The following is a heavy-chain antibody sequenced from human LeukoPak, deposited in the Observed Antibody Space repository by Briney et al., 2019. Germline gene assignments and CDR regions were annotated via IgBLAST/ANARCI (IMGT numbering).Heavy chain of an antibody. Sequence: GGSLRLSCAASGFTFSDYYMSWIRQAPGKGLEWVSYISSSSSYTNYADSVKGRFTTSRDNAKNSPYLQMNSLRAEDTAVYYCARAPGRYYDIDYWGQGTLVTVSS. D-gene: IGHD3-9*01. CDR1: GFTFSDYY. V-gene: IGHV3-11*06. CDR3: ARAPGRYYDIDY. J-gene: IGHJ4*02. CDR2: ISSSSSYT.